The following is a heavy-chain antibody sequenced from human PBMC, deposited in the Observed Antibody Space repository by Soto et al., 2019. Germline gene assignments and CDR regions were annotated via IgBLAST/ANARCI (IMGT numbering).Heavy chain of an antibody. CDR2: ISGSGDST. V-gene: IGHV3-23*01. CDR1: GFTSSNYA. D-gene: IGHD3-9*01. J-gene: IGHJ6*02. CDR3: AKALRYFDWLLRPWNSMDV. Sequence: GGSLRLSCAASGFTSSNYAMRWVRHAPGKGLEWVSTISGSGDSTYYADSVKGRFTISRDNSRNTLYLQMNSLRAEDTAVYYCAKALRYFDWLLRPWNSMDVWGQGTTVTVSS.